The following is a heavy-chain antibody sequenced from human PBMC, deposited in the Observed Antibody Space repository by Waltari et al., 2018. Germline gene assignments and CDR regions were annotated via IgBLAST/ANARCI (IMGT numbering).Heavy chain of an antibody. V-gene: IGHV4-31*03. J-gene: IGHJ4*02. Sequence: QVQLQESGPGLVTPSQTLSLTCTVAGGSISSGGYYWSWIRQHPGKGLEWIGYIDHSGSTYYNPSLKSRVTISGDRSKNKFSLNLGSVTAADTAVYYCARGAYSNGWAYYFDYWGQGTLVTVSS. CDR2: IDHSGST. CDR3: ARGAYSNGWAYYFDY. D-gene: IGHD5-18*01. CDR1: GGSISSGGYY.